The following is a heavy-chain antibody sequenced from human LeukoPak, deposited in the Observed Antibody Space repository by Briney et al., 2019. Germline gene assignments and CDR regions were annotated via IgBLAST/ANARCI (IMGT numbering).Heavy chain of an antibody. V-gene: IGHV4-59*01. Sequence: SETLSLTCTVSGGSISSYYWSWIRQPPGKGLEWIGYIYYSGSTNYNPSLKSRVTISVDTSKNQFSLKLSSVTAADTAVYYCARDFWSGYYPAWGQGTLVTVSS. J-gene: IGHJ5*02. D-gene: IGHD3-3*01. CDR1: GGSISSYY. CDR2: IYYSGST. CDR3: ARDFWSGYYPA.